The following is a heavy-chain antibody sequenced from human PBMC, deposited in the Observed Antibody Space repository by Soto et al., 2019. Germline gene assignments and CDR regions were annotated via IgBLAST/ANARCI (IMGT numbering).Heavy chain of an antibody. D-gene: IGHD5-12*01. CDR1: GGSISSYY. CDR3: ARGVATIGP. V-gene: IGHV4-59*01. CDR2: IYYSGST. Sequence: PSETLSLTCTVSGGSISSYYWSWIRQPPGKGLEWIGYIYYSGSTNYNPSLKSRVTISVDTPKNQFSLKLSFVTAADTAVYYYARGVATIGPWGQGTLVTVSS. J-gene: IGHJ5*02.